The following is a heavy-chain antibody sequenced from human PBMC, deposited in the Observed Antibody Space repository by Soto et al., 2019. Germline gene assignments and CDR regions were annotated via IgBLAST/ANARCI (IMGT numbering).Heavy chain of an antibody. J-gene: IGHJ4*02. V-gene: IGHV3-30-3*01. Sequence: QPGGSLRLSCAASGFTFSSYAMHWVRQAPGKGLEWVAVISYDGSNKYYADSVKGRFTISRDNSKNTLYLQMNSLRAEDTAVYYCARDWVVVVVTPTGLWGQGTLVTVSS. D-gene: IGHD3-22*01. CDR1: GFTFSSYA. CDR3: ARDWVVVVVTPTGL. CDR2: ISYDGSNK.